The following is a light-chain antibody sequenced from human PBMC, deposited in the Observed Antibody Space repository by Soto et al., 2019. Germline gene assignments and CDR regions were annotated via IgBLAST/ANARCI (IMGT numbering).Light chain of an antibody. V-gene: IGKV1-39*01. J-gene: IGKJ1*01. CDR1: QSITRW. CDR2: DAT. CDR3: QQSYSTPPT. Sequence: DIQMTQSPSTLSASVGDRVTITCRADQSITRWLAWFQQKPGKAPSLLIYDATNLQPGVPSRFSGSGSGTEFTLTISSLQPEDFASYYCQQSYSTPPTFGQGTKVDIK.